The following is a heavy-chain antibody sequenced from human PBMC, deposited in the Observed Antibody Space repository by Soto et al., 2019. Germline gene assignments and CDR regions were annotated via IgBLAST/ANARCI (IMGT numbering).Heavy chain of an antibody. V-gene: IGHV1-18*01. CDR3: ARGPEVGPPRPVES. CDR2: ISGYNGNT. D-gene: IGHD1-26*01. J-gene: IGHJ4*02. Sequence: QVQLVQSGAEVKKPGASVKVSCKASGYTFTSFGITWVRQAPGQGLEWVGWISGYNGNTNYAQKLQDRGTMTTDTTTRTAYMELVGLRSDNTAECCGARGPEVGPPRPVESWGPGTLVTVSP. CDR1: GYTFTSFG.